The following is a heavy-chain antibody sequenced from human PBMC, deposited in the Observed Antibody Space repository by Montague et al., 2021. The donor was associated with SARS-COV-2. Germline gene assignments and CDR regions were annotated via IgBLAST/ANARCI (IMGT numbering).Heavy chain of an antibody. CDR1: GFTFSTYA. V-gene: IGHV3-23*01. J-gene: IGHJ6*02. Sequence: LRLSCAASGFTFSTYAMSWVRRAPGKGLEWVSAISGSGDKTYYADSVKGRFTISRDNSKNTVSLQMNSLRVEDTAVYYCAKDLFCSGGDCYFYGMDLWGQGTTVTVSS. CDR3: AKDLFCSGGDCYFYGMDL. D-gene: IGHD2-15*01. CDR2: ISGSGDKT.